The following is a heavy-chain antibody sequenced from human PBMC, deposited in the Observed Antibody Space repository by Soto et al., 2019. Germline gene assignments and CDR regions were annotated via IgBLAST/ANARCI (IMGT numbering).Heavy chain of an antibody. D-gene: IGHD2-15*01. Sequence: PGGSLRLSCTASGFTFGDYAVNWVRQAPGKGLEWVGFIRSKAYGGTPEYAASVKGRFTISRDDSKSIAYLQMNSLKTEDTAVFYWARSLLNGMDVWGQGTTVTVSS. CDR3: ARSLLNGMDV. CDR1: GFTFGDYA. V-gene: IGHV3-49*04. CDR2: IRSKAYGGTP. J-gene: IGHJ6*02.